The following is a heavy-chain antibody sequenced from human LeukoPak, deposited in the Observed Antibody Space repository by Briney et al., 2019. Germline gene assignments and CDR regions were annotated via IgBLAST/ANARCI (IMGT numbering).Heavy chain of an antibody. D-gene: IGHD5-24*01. Sequence: GGSLRLSCAASGFTLSSYWMHWVRQAPGKGLVWVSRINSDGGTTYADPVKGRFTISRDNAKNTLYLQMNSLRVEDTAIYYCARSGWPYYFDYWGQGTLVSVSS. V-gene: IGHV3-74*03. CDR1: GFTLSSYW. CDR3: ARSGWPYYFDY. J-gene: IGHJ4*02. CDR2: INSDGGT.